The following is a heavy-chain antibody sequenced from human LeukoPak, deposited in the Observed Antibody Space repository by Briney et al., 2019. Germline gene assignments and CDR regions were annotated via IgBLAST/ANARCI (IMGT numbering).Heavy chain of an antibody. D-gene: IGHD1-1*01. Sequence: ASVKVSCKAFGYTITGYYIHWVRQAPGQGLEWMGWINPNNGGTNSAQKFQGRVTMTRDTSIGTAYMELNRLTYDDTAVYYCGRDRHWNQGSFDYWGQGTLVTVSS. CDR3: GRDRHWNQGSFDY. CDR2: INPNNGGT. V-gene: IGHV1-2*02. CDR1: GYTITGYY. J-gene: IGHJ4*02.